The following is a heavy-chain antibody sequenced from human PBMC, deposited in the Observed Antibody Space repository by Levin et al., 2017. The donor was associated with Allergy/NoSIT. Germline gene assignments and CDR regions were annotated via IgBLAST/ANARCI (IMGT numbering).Heavy chain of an antibody. V-gene: IGHV3-23*01. CDR1: GFTFSSYA. D-gene: IGHD1-26*01. CDR3: AKDERSRVGATTFDY. CDR2: ISGSGGST. Sequence: PGGSLRLSCAASGFTFSSYAMSWVRQAPGKGLEWVSAISGSGGSTYYADSVKGRFTISRDNSKNTLYLQMNSLRAEDTAVYYCAKDERSRVGATTFDYWGQGTLVTVSS. J-gene: IGHJ4*02.